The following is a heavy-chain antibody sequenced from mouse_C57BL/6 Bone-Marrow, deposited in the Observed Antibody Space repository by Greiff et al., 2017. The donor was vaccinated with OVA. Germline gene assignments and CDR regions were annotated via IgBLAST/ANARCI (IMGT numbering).Heavy chain of an antibody. D-gene: IGHD1-1*01. CDR3: TVTTVFDY. J-gene: IGHJ2*01. CDR1: GFNIKDDY. CDR2: IDPENGDT. Sequence: EVHLVESGAELVRPGASVKLSCTASGFNIKDDYMHWVKQRPEQGLEWIGWIDPENGDTEYASKFQGKATITADTSSNTAYLQLSSLTSEDTAVYYCTVTTVFDYWGQGTTLTVSS. V-gene: IGHV14-4*01.